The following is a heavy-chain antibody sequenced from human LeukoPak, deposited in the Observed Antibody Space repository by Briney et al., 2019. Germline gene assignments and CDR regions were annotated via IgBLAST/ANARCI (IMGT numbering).Heavy chain of an antibody. V-gene: IGHV4-31*03. J-gene: IGHJ3*02. CDR1: GGSISSGGYY. Sequence: SETLSLTCTVSGGSISSGGYYWSWIRQHPGKGLEWIGYIYYSGSTYYNPSLKSRVTISVDTSKNQFSLKLSSVTAADTAVYYCAREKMYCGGDCFKVQAFDIWGQGTMVTVSS. D-gene: IGHD2-21*02. CDR3: AREKMYCGGDCFKVQAFDI. CDR2: IYYSGST.